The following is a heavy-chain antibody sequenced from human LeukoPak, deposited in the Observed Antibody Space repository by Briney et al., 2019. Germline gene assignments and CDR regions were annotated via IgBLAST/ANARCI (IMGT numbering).Heavy chain of an antibody. J-gene: IGHJ3*02. CDR2: IFFSGST. Sequence: ASQTLSLTCSVSRVSISSGGYYWSWLRQHPGKGLEWIGYIFFSGSTYYNPYLKSRINISVDTSENHFSLKVTSVTAADTAVYYCATVLVPASLLDAFDIWGQGTMVTVSS. CDR1: RVSISSGGYY. V-gene: IGHV4-31*03. CDR3: ATVLVPASLLDAFDI. D-gene: IGHD2-2*01.